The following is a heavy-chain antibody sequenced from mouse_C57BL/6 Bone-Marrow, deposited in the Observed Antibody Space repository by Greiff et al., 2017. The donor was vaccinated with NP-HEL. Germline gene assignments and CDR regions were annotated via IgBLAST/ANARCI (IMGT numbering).Heavy chain of an antibody. CDR1: VSPFPRSW. Sequence: QVQLQQSGAELAKPGASVKLSCHASVSPFPRSWLPLFTPRPVPGLDWIGYINPSSGYTKYNQKFKDKATLTADKSSSTAYMQLSSLTYEDSAVYYCARSGYYGPYYYAMDYWGQGTSVTVSS. V-gene: IGHV1-7*01. D-gene: IGHD1-1*01. J-gene: IGHJ4*01. CDR2: INPSSGYT. CDR3: ARSGYYGPYYYAMDY.